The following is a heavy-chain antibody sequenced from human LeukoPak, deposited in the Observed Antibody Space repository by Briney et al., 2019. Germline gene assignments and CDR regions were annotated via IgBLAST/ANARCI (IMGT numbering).Heavy chain of an antibody. J-gene: IGHJ6*02. CDR3: TRDLPCSGGSCNYPSYYYGMDV. CDR2: IRSKAYGGTT. V-gene: IGHV3-49*03. CDR1: GFTFGDYA. D-gene: IGHD2-15*01. Sequence: GGSLRLSCTASGFTFGDYAMSWFRQAPGKGLEWVGFIRSKAYGGTTEYAASVKGRFTISRDDSKSIAYLQMNSLKTEDTAVYYCTRDLPCSGGSCNYPSYYYGMDVWGQGTTVTVSS.